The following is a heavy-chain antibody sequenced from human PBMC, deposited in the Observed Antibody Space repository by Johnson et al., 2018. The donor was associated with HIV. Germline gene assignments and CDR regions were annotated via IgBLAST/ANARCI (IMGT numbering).Heavy chain of an antibody. CDR3: AKEQSVVVIGIGAFDI. V-gene: IGHV3-30*02. CDR2: IRYDGSNK. J-gene: IGHJ3*02. D-gene: IGHD3-22*01. CDR1: GFTFSSYG. Sequence: QVQLVESGGGVVQPGGSLRLSCAASGFTFSSYGMHWVRQAPGKGLEWVAFIRYDGSNKYYADSVKGRFTISRDNSKNTLYLQMNSLRAEDTAVYYCAKEQSVVVIGIGAFDIWGPGTMVSVSS.